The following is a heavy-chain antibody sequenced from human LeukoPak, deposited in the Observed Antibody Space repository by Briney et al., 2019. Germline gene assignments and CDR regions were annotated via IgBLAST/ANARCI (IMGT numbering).Heavy chain of an antibody. J-gene: IGHJ4*02. CDR2: ISGSGGGT. CDR3: AKDLGSGWFDY. CDR1: GFTFSGYG. Sequence: PGRSLRLSCSASGFTFSGYGMSWVRQAPGKGLEWVSGISGSGGGTYYADSVKGRFTISRDNSKNTLYLQVNSLRAEDTALYYCAKDLGSGWFDYWGQGALVIVSS. D-gene: IGHD6-19*01. V-gene: IGHV3-23*01.